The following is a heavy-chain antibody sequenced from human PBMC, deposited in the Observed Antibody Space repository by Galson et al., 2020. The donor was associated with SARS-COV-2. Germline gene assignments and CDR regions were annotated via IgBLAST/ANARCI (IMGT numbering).Heavy chain of an antibody. CDR2: ISGSGGST. CDR3: ASPRDYYDSSGYDY. V-gene: IGHV3-23*01. CDR1: GFTFSSYA. J-gene: IGHJ4*02. Sequence: GESLKISCAASGFTFSSYAMSWVRQAPGKGLEWVSAISGSGGSTYYADSVKGRFTISRDNSKNTLYLQMNSLRAEDTAVYYCASPRDYYDSSGYDYWGQGTLVTVSS. D-gene: IGHD3-22*01.